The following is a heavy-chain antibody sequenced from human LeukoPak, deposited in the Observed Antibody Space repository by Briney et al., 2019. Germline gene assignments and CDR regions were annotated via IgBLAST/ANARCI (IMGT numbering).Heavy chain of an antibody. V-gene: IGHV4-34*01. CDR1: GGSFSGYY. Sequence: SETLSLTCAVYGGSFSGYYWSWIRQPPGKGLEWIGEINHSGSTNYNPSLKSRATISVDTSKNQFSLKLSSVTAADTAVYYCARAQLDGRNWSDPWGQGTLVTVSS. J-gene: IGHJ5*02. D-gene: IGHD3/OR15-3a*01. CDR2: INHSGST. CDR3: ARAQLDGRNWSDP.